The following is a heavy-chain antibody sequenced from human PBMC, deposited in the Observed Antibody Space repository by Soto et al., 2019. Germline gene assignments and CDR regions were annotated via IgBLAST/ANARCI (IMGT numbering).Heavy chain of an antibody. D-gene: IGHD3-22*01. CDR3: ASHPRDSSGYWYYFGY. CDR2: ISSSSSYI. J-gene: IGHJ4*02. V-gene: IGHV3-21*01. CDR1: GFSFSNYN. Sequence: GGSRRLSCAASGFSFSNYNMNWVRQAPGKGLEWVSSISSSSSYIYYADSVKGRFTISRDNAKNSLYLQMNSLRAEDTAVYYCASHPRDSSGYWYYFGYWGQGTLVTVSS.